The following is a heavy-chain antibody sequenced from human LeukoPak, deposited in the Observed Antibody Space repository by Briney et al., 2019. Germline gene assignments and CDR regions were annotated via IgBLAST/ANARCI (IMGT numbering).Heavy chain of an antibody. J-gene: IGHJ6*02. Sequence: ASVKVSCKASGYTFTSYYMHWVRQAPGQGLEWMGIINPSGGSTSYAQKFQGRVTMTRDTSTSTVYMELSSLRSEDTAVYYCARDSVDGSGTYNRYYYGMDVWGQGTTVTVSS. V-gene: IGHV1-46*01. CDR3: ARDSVDGSGTYNRYYYGMDV. CDR2: INPSGGST. CDR1: GYTFTSYY. D-gene: IGHD3-10*01.